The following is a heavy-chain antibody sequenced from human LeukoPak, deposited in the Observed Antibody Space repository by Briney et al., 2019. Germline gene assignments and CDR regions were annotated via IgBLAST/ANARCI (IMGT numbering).Heavy chain of an antibody. CDR3: AKDKYYYGSGTYYPDLTFDY. J-gene: IGHJ4*02. Sequence: GRSLRLSCAASGFTFSSYGMHWVRQAPGKGLEWVAVIWYDGSNKYYADSVKGRFTISRDNSKNTLYLQMNSLRAEDTAVYYCAKDKYYYGSGTYYPDLTFDYWDQGTLVTVSS. V-gene: IGHV3-33*06. CDR2: IWYDGSNK. CDR1: GFTFSSYG. D-gene: IGHD3-10*01.